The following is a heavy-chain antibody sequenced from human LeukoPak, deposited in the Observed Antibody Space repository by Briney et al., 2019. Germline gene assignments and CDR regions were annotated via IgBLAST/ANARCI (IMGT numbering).Heavy chain of an antibody. CDR2: ISPSGGST. Sequence: ASVKVSCKASGYTFTSYYMHWVRQAPGQGLEWMGIISPSGGSTSYAQKFQGRVTMTRDTSTSTVYMELSSLRSEDTAVYYCARVFSGNSDDYYYGMDVWGQGTTVTVSS. CDR1: GYTFTSYY. D-gene: IGHD4-23*01. CDR3: ARVFSGNSDDYYYGMDV. J-gene: IGHJ6*02. V-gene: IGHV1-46*01.